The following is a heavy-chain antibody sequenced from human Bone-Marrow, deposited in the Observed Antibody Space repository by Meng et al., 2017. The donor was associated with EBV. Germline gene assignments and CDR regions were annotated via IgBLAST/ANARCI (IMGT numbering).Heavy chain of an antibody. CDR2: INEDGAVT. CDR3: SRDLVGSADS. V-gene: IGHV3-74*03. D-gene: IGHD2-8*02. J-gene: IGHJ4*02. CDR1: GFTLSSYW. Sequence: EVQLVESGGALVQPVGSLRLSCEASGFTLSSYWMHWVRQAPGKGLVWVSRINEDGAVTTYADSVKGRFTISRDNAQNTLYLQMNSLRAEDTAVYYCSRDLVGSADSWGQGTLVTVSS.